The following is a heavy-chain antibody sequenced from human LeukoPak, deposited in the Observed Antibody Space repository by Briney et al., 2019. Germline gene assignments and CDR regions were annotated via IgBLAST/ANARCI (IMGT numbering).Heavy chain of an antibody. J-gene: IGHJ4*02. CDR3: AYGGNSATDY. V-gene: IGHV4-39*01. Sequence: PTPCLSPCRTVSGLSISSSSYSWGWLRQPPGTGLEWIGSIYYSGRTYYNPSLKSRVTISVDTSKNQFSLKLTSVTAADTAVYYRAYGGNSATDYWGQGTLVTVSS. CDR2: IYYSGRT. CDR1: GLSISSSSYS. D-gene: IGHD4-23*01.